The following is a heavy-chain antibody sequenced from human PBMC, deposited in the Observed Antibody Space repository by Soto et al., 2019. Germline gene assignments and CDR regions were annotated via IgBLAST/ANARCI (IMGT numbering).Heavy chain of an antibody. D-gene: IGHD3-22*01. CDR2: INPDGNTT. V-gene: IGHV3-74*01. CDR1: GFTFSNYW. J-gene: IGHJ4*01. CDR3: TTDSYSTMIVVRFDY. Sequence: GGSLRLSCAASGFTFSNYWMHWVRQPPGEGLVWVSRINPDGNTTNNADSVKGRFTISRDNAKNTLYLQMNSLRVEDIGIFFFTTDSYSTMIVVRFDYWGHGTLVTVSS.